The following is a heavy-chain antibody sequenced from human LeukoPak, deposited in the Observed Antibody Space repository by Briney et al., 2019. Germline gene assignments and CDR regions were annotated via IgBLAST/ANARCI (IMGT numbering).Heavy chain of an antibody. CDR1: GFIFNNYA. J-gene: IGHJ4*02. CDR2: ISGSGYST. Sequence: GGSLRLSCVASGFIFNNYAMTWVRQAPGKGLEWVSAISGSGYSTYYADSVKGRFTISRDNSKNTLYLQMNSLRAEDTAVYYCAKDHYYGSGSPTGWGQGTLVTVSS. D-gene: IGHD3-10*01. CDR3: AKDHYYGSGSPTG. V-gene: IGHV3-23*01.